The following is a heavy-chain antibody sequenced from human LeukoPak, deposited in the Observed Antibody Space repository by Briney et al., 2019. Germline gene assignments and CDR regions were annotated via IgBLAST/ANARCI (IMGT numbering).Heavy chain of an antibody. V-gene: IGHV4-38-2*02. D-gene: IGHD1-1*01. CDR2: IYHSGST. CDR3: ARGLQLESYFDY. J-gene: IGHJ4*02. Sequence: PSETLSLTCTVSGYSISSGYYWGWIRQPPGKGLEWIGSIYHSGSTYYNPSLKSRVTISVDTSKNQFSLKLSSVTAADTAVYYCARGLQLESYFDYWGQGTLVTVSS. CDR1: GYSISSGYY.